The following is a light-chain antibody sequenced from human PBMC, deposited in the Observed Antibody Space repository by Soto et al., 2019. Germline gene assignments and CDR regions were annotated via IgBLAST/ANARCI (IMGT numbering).Light chain of an antibody. CDR3: QQYANWPLT. Sequence: EIVMTQSPATLSVSQGERATLSCRASESVYSYLAWYQQKPGQAPTLLIFAASTRATGIPARFSGSGSGTEFTLTISGLQSEDFAVYYCQQYANWPLTFGGGTKVEIK. J-gene: IGKJ4*01. V-gene: IGKV3-15*01. CDR1: ESVYSY. CDR2: AAS.